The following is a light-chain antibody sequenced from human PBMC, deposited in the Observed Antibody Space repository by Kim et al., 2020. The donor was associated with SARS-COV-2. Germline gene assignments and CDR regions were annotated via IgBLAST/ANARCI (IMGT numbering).Light chain of an antibody. J-gene: IGKJ2*01. CDR1: QHVGRN. CDR2: RSS. V-gene: IGKV3-15*01. Sequence: LSVSPGDSATLSCRANQHVGRNLAWYQQNPGRPPRLLIFRSSTRATGVPPRFSGLGSGTEFTLTISSLQSEDFAVYYCQQYNNWQTFGQGTKLEI. CDR3: QQYNNWQT.